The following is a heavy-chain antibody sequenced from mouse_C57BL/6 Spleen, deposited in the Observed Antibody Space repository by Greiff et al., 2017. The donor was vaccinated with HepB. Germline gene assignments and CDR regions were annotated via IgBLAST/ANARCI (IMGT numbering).Heavy chain of an antibody. CDR1: GYTFTGYW. V-gene: IGHV1-9*01. J-gene: IGHJ1*03. D-gene: IGHD1-1*01. CDR2: ILPGSGST. Sequence: VMLVESGAELMKPGASVKLSCKATGYTFTGYWIEWVKQRPGHGLEWIGEILPGSGSTNYNEKFKGKATFTADTSSNTAYMQLSSLTTEDSAIYYCARGSFITTVVGGYFDVWGTGTTVTVSS. CDR3: ARGSFITTVVGGYFDV.